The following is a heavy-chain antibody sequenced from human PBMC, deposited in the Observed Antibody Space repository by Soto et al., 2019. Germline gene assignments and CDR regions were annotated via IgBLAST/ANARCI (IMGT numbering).Heavy chain of an antibody. D-gene: IGHD3-22*01. J-gene: IGHJ4*02. CDR1: GFTFSSYA. V-gene: IGHV3-23*01. Sequence: GGSLRLSCAASGFTFSSYAMSWVRQAPGKGLEWVSAISGSGGSTYYADSVKGLFTISRDNSKNTLYLQMNSLRAEDTAVYYCAKDDGAPYYYDSSGYYIPHFDYWGQGTLVTVSS. CDR3: AKDDGAPYYYDSSGYYIPHFDY. CDR2: ISGSGGST.